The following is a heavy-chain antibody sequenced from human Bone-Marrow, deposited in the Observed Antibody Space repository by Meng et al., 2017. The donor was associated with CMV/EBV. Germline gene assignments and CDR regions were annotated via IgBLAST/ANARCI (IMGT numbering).Heavy chain of an antibody. J-gene: IGHJ6*02. CDR3: ASVDTATYDYYYYGMDV. CDR2: INSDGSST. D-gene: IGHD5-18*01. Sequence: GESLKISCAASGFTFSSYWMHWVRQAPGKGLVWVSRINSDGSSTSYADSVKGRFTISRDNAKNTLYLQMNSLRADDTAVYYCASVDTATYDYYYYGMDVWGQGTTVTVSS. V-gene: IGHV3-74*01. CDR1: GFTFSSYW.